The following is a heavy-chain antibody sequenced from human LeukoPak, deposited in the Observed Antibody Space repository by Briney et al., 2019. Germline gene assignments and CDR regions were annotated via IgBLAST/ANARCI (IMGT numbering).Heavy chain of an antibody. CDR1: GFTFSSYA. Sequence: PGGSLRLSCAASGFTFSSYAMHWVRQAPGKGLEWVAVISYDGSNKYYADSVKGRFTISRDNSKNTLYLQMNSLRAEDTAVYCCARDYLPFGYSSGWIYYYYGMDVWGKGTTVTVSS. J-gene: IGHJ6*04. CDR2: ISYDGSNK. D-gene: IGHD6-19*01. CDR3: ARDYLPFGYSSGWIYYYYGMDV. V-gene: IGHV3-30*04.